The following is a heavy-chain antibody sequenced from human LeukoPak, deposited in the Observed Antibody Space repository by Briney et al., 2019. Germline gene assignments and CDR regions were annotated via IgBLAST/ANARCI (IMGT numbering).Heavy chain of an antibody. V-gene: IGHV3-11*01. CDR2: ISSSGSTI. J-gene: IGHJ4*02. CDR3: TRAEGIAAAGRDY. Sequence: PGGSLRLSCAASGFTFSDYYMNWIRQAPGKGLEWVSYISSSGSTIYYADSVKGRFTISRDNAKNSLYLQMNSLRAEDTAVYYCTRAEGIAAAGRDYWGQGTLVTVSS. D-gene: IGHD6-13*01. CDR1: GFTFSDYY.